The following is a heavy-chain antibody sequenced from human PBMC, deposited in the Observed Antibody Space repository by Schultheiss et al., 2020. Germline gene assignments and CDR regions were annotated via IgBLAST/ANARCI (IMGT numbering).Heavy chain of an antibody. CDR2: INPHTGGT. J-gene: IGHJ4*02. Sequence: ASVKVSCKASGYTFTGYYIQWVRQAPGQGLDWMGWINPHTGGTKYAQRFQGRVTMTRDTSISTAYMELSRLSSDDTAVYYCASQRGSLAPLDYWGQGTLVTVS. CDR3: ASQRGSLAPLDY. CDR1: GYTFTGYY. V-gene: IGHV1-2*02.